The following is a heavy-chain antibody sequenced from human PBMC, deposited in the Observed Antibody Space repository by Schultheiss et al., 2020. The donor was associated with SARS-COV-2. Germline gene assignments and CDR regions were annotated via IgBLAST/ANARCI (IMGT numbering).Heavy chain of an antibody. J-gene: IGHJ4*02. D-gene: IGHD1-26*01. CDR2: ISYDGSNK. CDR3: AKVGGGVGAISDYFDY. V-gene: IGHV3-30*07. Sequence: GGSLRLSCAASGFTFSSYAMSWVRQAPGKGLEWVAVISYDGSNKYYADSVKGRFTISRDNSKNTLYLQMNSLRAEDTAVYYCAKVGGGVGAISDYFDYWGQGTLVTVSS. CDR1: GFTFSSYA.